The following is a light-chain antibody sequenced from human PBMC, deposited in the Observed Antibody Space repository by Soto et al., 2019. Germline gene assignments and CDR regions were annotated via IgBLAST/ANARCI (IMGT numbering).Light chain of an antibody. CDR3: CSYAGSSTYV. J-gene: IGLJ1*01. Sequence: QSVLTQPASVSGSPGQSITISCTGTSSDVGNYNLVSWYQQHPDKAPKLMIYEVNKRPSGVSNRFSGSKSGSTASLTISGLQAEDEADYYCCSYAGSSTYVFGTGTKLTVL. V-gene: IGLV2-23*02. CDR1: SSDVGNYNL. CDR2: EVN.